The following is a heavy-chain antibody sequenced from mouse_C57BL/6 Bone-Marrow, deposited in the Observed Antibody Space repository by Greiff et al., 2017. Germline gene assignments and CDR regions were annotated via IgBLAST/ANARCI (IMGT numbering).Heavy chain of an antibody. V-gene: IGHV1-69*01. CDR2: IDPSDSYT. CDR1: GYTFTSYW. J-gene: IGHJ3*01. Sequence: QVQLQQPGAELVMPGASVKLSCKASGYTFTSYWMHWVKQRPGQGLEWIGEIDPSDSYTNYNQKFKGKSTLTVDKSSSTAYMQLSSLTSEDSSVYYCARESCGGSYWFADWGQGTLVTVSA. D-gene: IGHD1-1*02. CDR3: ARESCGGSYWFAD.